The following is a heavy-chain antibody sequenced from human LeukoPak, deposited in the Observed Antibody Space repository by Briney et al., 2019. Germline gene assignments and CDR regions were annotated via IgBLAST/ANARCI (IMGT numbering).Heavy chain of an antibody. D-gene: IGHD6-19*01. CDR3: AKDALGTVAGLEEPWD. CDR1: GFTFSSYA. CDR2: ISGSGGST. J-gene: IGHJ4*02. V-gene: IGHV3-23*01. Sequence: GGSLRLSCAASGFTFSSYAMSWVRQAPGKGLEWVSAISGSGGSTYYADSVKGRFTISRDNSKNTLYLQMNSLRAEDTAVYYCAKDALGTVAGLEEPWDWGQGTLVTVS.